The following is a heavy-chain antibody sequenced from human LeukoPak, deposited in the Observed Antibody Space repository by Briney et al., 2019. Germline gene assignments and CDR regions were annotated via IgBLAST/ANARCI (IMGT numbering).Heavy chain of an antibody. CDR1: GFTFSSSA. Sequence: GGSLRLSCAASGFTFSSSAMTWVRQAPGKGLDWASTISPSGDFTFYADSVKGRFTVSRDNSRNTLYLQMNTLRAEDTAVYYCSAQPEAVAGGMHYWGQGALVTVSS. V-gene: IGHV3-23*01. D-gene: IGHD6-19*01. J-gene: IGHJ4*02. CDR2: ISPSGDFT. CDR3: SAQPEAVAGGMHY.